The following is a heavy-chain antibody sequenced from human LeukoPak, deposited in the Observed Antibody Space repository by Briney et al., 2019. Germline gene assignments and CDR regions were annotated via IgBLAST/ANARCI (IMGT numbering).Heavy chain of an antibody. D-gene: IGHD3-9*01. CDR3: ARERLVGWGDDACDI. Sequence: ASVKVSCKASGFTFTSYYMHWVRQAPGQGLEWMGIINPSGSYTSYAQKFQGRVTMTRDTSTSTVYMELSSLRSEDTAVYYCARERLVGWGDDACDIWGQGTMVTVSS. J-gene: IGHJ3*02. CDR2: INPSGSYT. V-gene: IGHV1-46*01. CDR1: GFTFTSYY.